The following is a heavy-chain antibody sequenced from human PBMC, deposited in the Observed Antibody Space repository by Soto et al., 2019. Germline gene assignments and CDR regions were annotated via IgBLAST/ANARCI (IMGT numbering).Heavy chain of an antibody. CDR1: GDTPSTYA. CDR2: IIPILGTP. V-gene: IGHV1-69*14. Sequence: QVQLVQSGAEVQKPGSSVNVSCKASGDTPSTYAISWVRQAPGQGLEWMGGIIPILGTPNYAQRFQGRITISADTSTRTTYMELISVTSDDTAVFYCAIWGLAVDSWGQWTLVIVSS. CDR3: AIWGLAVDS. D-gene: IGHD3-16*01. J-gene: IGHJ4*02.